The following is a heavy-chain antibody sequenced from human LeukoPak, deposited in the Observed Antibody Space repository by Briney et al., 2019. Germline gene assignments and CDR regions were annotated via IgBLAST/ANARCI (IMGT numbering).Heavy chain of an antibody. V-gene: IGHV4-4*02. CDR3: ARASRENSGSYYYFDY. Sequence: SETLSLTCVVFGGSMSSSNWWSWVRQPPGKGLEWIGEIYHSGSTNYNPSLKSRVTISVDKSKNHFSLKLSSVTAADTAIYYCARASRENSGSYYYFDYWGQGTLITVSS. CDR2: IYHSGST. J-gene: IGHJ4*02. CDR1: GGSMSSSNW. D-gene: IGHD1-26*01.